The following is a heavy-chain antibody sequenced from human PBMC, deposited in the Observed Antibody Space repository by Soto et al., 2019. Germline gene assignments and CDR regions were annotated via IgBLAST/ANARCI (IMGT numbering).Heavy chain of an antibody. CDR2: MNPNSGNT. Sequence: ASVKVSCKASGYTCTIYDINWVLQSTLQGLEWMGWMNPNSGNTGYAQKFQGRVTMTRNTSISTAYMELSSLRSEDTAVYYCARAIVGATGGGYWGQGTLVTVS. CDR1: GYTCTIYD. CDR3: ARAIVGATGGGY. D-gene: IGHD1-26*01. V-gene: IGHV1-8*01. J-gene: IGHJ4*02.